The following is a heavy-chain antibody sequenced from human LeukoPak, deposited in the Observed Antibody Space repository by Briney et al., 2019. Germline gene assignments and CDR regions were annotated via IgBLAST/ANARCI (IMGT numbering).Heavy chain of an antibody. CDR1: GGSFSGYY. V-gene: IGHV4-34*01. CDR3: ARAAYSSSHYFDY. J-gene: IGHJ4*02. CDR2: INHSGST. D-gene: IGHD6-13*01. Sequence: PLETLSLTCAVYGGSFSGYYWSWIRQPPGKGLEWIGEINHSGSTNYNPSLKSRVTISVDTSKNQFSLKLSSVTAADTAVYYCARAAYSSSHYFDYWGQGTLVTVSS.